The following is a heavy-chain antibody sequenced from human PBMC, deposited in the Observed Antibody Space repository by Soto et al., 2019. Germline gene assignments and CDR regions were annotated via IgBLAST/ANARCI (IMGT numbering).Heavy chain of an antibody. J-gene: IGHJ6*02. CDR1: GGSISCDHYH. V-gene: IGHV4-30-4*01. CDR3: AREDDGGDRDYYGLDV. D-gene: IGHD2-21*02. Sequence: QVQLQQSGPGLVKPSQTLSLTCTVSGGSISCDHYHWTWIRQPPGKGLEWIGYVHYSGSVLYNPSLQSRVSVSVDTSKNQFSLKLSSVTAADTAVYFCAREDDGGDRDYYGLDVWGQGTTVTVSS. CDR2: VHYSGSV.